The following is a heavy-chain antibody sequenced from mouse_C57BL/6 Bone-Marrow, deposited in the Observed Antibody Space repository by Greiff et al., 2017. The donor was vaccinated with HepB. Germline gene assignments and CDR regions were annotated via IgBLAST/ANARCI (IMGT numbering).Heavy chain of an antibody. Sequence: VQLQQSGAELMKPGASVKLSCKATGYTFTGYWIEWVKQRPGHGLEWIGEILPGSGSTNYNEKFKGKATFTADTSSNTAYMQLSSLTTEDSAIYYCASRTIYYYGSSWYFDVWGTGTTVTVSS. CDR1: GYTFTGYW. V-gene: IGHV1-9*01. J-gene: IGHJ1*03. CDR3: ASRTIYYYGSSWYFDV. CDR2: ILPGSGST. D-gene: IGHD1-1*01.